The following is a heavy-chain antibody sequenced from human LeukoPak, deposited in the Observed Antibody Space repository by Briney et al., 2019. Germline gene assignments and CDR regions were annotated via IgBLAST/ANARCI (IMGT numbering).Heavy chain of an antibody. J-gene: IGHJ4*02. V-gene: IGHV3-48*03. CDR1: GFTFSSYE. Sequence: GGSLRLFCAASGFTFSSYEMKWVRQAPGKGLEWVSYISSSGSTVYYADSVKGRFTISRDNAKNSLYLQMNSLRAEDTAVYYCASGYSYGLDYWGQGTLVTVSS. CDR2: ISSSGSTV. CDR3: ASGYSYGLDY. D-gene: IGHD5-18*01.